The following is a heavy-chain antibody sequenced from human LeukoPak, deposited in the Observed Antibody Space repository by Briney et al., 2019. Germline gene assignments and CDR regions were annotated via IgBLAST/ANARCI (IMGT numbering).Heavy chain of an antibody. CDR1: GFTFSSYA. V-gene: IGHV3-23*01. Sequence: GGSLRLSCAASGFTFSSYAMNWVRQAPGKGLEWVSAIYGSGTSTYYADSVKGRFTISRDNSKNTLYLQMNSLRAEDTALYCCAKRSGAGYMDVWGKGTTVTVSS. CDR2: IYGSGTST. CDR3: AKRSGAGYMDV. D-gene: IGHD1-26*01. J-gene: IGHJ6*03.